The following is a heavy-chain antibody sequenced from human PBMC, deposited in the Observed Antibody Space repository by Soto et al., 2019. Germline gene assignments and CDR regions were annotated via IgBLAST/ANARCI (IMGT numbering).Heavy chain of an antibody. D-gene: IGHD1-20*01. V-gene: IGHV1-69*13. Sequence: VKVSCKASGGTFSSYAISWVRQAPGQGLEWMGGIIPIFGTANYAQKFQGRVTITADESTSTAYMELSSLRSEDTAVYYCARGFNWRDAFDIWGQGTMVTVSS. CDR3: ARGFNWRDAFDI. J-gene: IGHJ3*02. CDR2: IIPIFGTA. CDR1: GGTFSSYA.